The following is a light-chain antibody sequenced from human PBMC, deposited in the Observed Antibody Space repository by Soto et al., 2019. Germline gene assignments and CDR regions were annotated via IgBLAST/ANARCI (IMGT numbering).Light chain of an antibody. J-gene: IGKJ5*01. CDR3: QQYNNWPFT. Sequence: EIVMTQSPATLSVSPGERATLSCRAGQGVSSNLAWYQQKPGQAPRLLIYGASTRATGIPARFSGSGSGTEFTLTISSLQSEDFAVYYCQQYNNWPFTFGQGTRLEIK. CDR1: QGVSSN. CDR2: GAS. V-gene: IGKV3-15*01.